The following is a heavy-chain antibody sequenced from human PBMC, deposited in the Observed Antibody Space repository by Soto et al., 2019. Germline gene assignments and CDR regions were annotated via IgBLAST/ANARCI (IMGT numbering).Heavy chain of an antibody. CDR3: ARGWWELPDY. J-gene: IGHJ4*02. CDR2: ISYDGSNK. D-gene: IGHD1-26*01. CDR1: GFTFSSYA. Sequence: QVQLVASGGGVVQPGRSLRLSCAASGFTFSSYALHWVRQAPGKGLEWVAVISYDGSNKYYADSVKGRFTISRDNSKNTLYLQMNSLRAEDTAVYYCARGWWELPDYWGQGTLVTVSS. V-gene: IGHV3-30-3*01.